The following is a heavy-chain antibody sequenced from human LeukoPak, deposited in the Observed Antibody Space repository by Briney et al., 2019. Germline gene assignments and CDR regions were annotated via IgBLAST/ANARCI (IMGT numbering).Heavy chain of an antibody. CDR1: GGSISSGDYY. CDR3: AREGRVATNAFDI. CDR2: LYYSGST. J-gene: IGHJ3*02. V-gene: IGHV4-30-4*01. D-gene: IGHD5-12*01. Sequence: PSETLSITCTVSGGSISSGDYYWSWVRHPPGKRQEWVGSLYYSGSTYYNHSLKNRVTISVDTSKNQFSLKLSSVTAADTAVYYCAREGRVATNAFDIWGQGTMVTVSS.